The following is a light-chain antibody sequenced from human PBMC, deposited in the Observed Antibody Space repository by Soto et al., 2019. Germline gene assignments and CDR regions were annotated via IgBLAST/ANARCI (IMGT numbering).Light chain of an antibody. V-gene: IGLV2-23*02. J-gene: IGLJ1*01. Sequence: QSVLTQPASVSGSPGQSITFSCTGTSSDVGSSNLVSWYQQHPGKAPKLLIYEVSKRPSGASNRFSGSKSGNTASLTISGLQAEDEADYYCCSYAGSSTHVFGTGTKVTVL. CDR2: EVS. CDR3: CSYAGSSTHV. CDR1: SSDVGSSNL.